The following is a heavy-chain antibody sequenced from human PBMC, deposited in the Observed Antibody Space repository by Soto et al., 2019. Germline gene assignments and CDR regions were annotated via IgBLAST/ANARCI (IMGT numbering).Heavy chain of an antibody. J-gene: IGHJ4*02. D-gene: IGHD1-1*01. Sequence: QVQLQQWGAGLVKPSETLSLSCAVYGQSFSGHSWAWIRQPPGKGLEWIGEINESGSTYYNPSLKSRVTISTDTSKNQFPPKLSSVSAADTAAYFCARGSGIVALPSELEDVNYDYWGQGTLVNVSS. CDR1: GQSFSGHS. CDR3: ARGSGIVALPSELEDVNYDY. CDR2: INESGST. V-gene: IGHV4-34*01.